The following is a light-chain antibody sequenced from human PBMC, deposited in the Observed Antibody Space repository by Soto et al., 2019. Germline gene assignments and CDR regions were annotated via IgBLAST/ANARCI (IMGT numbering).Light chain of an antibody. CDR2: EVT. Sequence: IVMTQTPLSLSVTPGQPASISCKSSQSLLYSDGKTYLHWYLQKPGQSTHLLIYEVTNRSSGVPDRFSGRGSGKDSTLKISLVEAEDVGFYCCMLSIYVRTFGQGTKVEIK. J-gene: IGKJ1*01. V-gene: IGKV2D-29*02. CDR1: QSLLYSDGKTY. CDR3: MLSIYVRT.